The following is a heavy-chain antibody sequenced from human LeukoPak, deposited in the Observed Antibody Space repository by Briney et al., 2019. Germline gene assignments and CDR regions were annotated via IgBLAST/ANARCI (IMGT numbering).Heavy chain of an antibody. CDR2: IWYDGTYD. V-gene: IGHV3-33*01. Sequence: GGSLRLSCVASGFTFKNYGVHWVRQAPGKGLGWVAVIWYDGTYDYYGDSVKGRFAISRDNSKNTVYLQMNSLRAEDTAVYFCASDGSGLAVRGWFDSWGQGTVVTVSS. CDR1: GFTFKNYG. J-gene: IGHJ5*02. D-gene: IGHD3-10*01. CDR3: ASDGSGLAVRGWFDS.